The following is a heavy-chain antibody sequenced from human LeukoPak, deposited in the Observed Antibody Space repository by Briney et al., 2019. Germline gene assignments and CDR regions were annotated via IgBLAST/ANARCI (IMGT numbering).Heavy chain of an antibody. J-gene: IGHJ4*02. CDR2: ISSSGSTI. CDR1: GFTFSSYE. Sequence: PGGSLRLSCAASGFTFSSYEMNWVRQAPGKGLEWVSYISSSGSTIYYADSVKGRFTISRDNAKNSLYLQMNSLRAEDTAVYYCAREGTDSSGYFGMDYWGQGTLVTVSS. CDR3: AREGTDSSGYFGMDY. V-gene: IGHV3-48*03. D-gene: IGHD3-22*01.